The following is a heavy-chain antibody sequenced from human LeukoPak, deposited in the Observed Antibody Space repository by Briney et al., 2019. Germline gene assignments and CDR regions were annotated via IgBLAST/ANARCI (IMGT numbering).Heavy chain of an antibody. V-gene: IGHV1-69*04. J-gene: IGHJ4*02. CDR3: ARDRYCSSTSCYWGGDY. CDR2: IIPILGIA. Sequence: SVKVSCKASGGTFSSYAISWVRQAPGQGLEWMGRIIPILGIANYAQKFQGRVTITADKSTSTAYMELSSLRSEDTAVYYCARDRYCSSTSCYWGGDYWGQGTLVTVSS. CDR1: GGTFSSYA. D-gene: IGHD2-2*01.